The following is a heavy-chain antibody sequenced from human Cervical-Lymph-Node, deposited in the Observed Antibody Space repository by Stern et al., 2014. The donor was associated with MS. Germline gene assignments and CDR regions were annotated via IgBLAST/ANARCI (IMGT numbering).Heavy chain of an antibody. D-gene: IGHD1-26*01. Sequence: QDQLVQSGAEVKKPGASVRVSCKASGYTFTTFDINWVRQATGQGLAWMGWISPLNGGTGHAQKIQDRITMSRETAMNTVYMELRNLESEDTAVYYCARGDSMYVGHMDVWGQGTTVIVSS. CDR1: GYTFTTFD. CDR3: ARGDSMYVGHMDV. CDR2: ISPLNGGT. V-gene: IGHV1-8*02. J-gene: IGHJ6*02.